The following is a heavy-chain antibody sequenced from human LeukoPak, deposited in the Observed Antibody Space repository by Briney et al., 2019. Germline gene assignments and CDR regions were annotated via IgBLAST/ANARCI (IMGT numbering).Heavy chain of an antibody. V-gene: IGHV3-30*02. J-gene: IGHJ4*02. D-gene: IGHD1-26*01. Sequence: GGSLRLSCAASGFTFSSYGMHWVRQAPGKGLEWVVFIRYDGSNKYYADSVKGRFTISRDNSKNTLYLQMNSLRAEDTAVYYCAKDASGSYLYYFDYWGQGTLVTVSS. CDR1: GFTFSSYG. CDR3: AKDASGSYLYYFDY. CDR2: IRYDGSNK.